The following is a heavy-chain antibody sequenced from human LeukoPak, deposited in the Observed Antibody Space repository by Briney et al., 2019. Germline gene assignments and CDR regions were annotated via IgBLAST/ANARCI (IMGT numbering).Heavy chain of an antibody. CDR2: IHCSGST. Sequence: SETLSLTCTVSGGSISSYYWSWIRQPPGKGLEWIGYIHCSGSTNYNPSLKSRVTISVDTSKNQFSLKLSSVTAADTAVYYCARAQGIAAAGPNWFDPWGQGTLVTVSS. D-gene: IGHD6-13*01. J-gene: IGHJ5*02. CDR3: ARAQGIAAAGPNWFDP. V-gene: IGHV4-59*01. CDR1: GGSISSYY.